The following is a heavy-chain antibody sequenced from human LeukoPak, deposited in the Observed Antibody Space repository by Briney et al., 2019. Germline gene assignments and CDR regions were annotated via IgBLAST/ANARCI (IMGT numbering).Heavy chain of an antibody. J-gene: IGHJ4*02. CDR3: ARDLSYSTSSGGDEHLRSSGSGLN. CDR2: INPNSGGT. D-gene: IGHD6-6*01. CDR1: GYTFTGYY. Sequence: ASAKVSCKASGYTFTGYYIHWVRQAPGQGLESMGWINPNSGGTNYAQKFQGRVTMTRDTSISTAYMELSSLRSDDTAVYYCARDLSYSTSSGGDEHLRSSGSGLNWGQGTLVTVSS. V-gene: IGHV1-2*02.